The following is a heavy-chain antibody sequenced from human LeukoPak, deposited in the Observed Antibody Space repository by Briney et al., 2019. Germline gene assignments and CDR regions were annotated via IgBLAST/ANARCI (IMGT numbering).Heavy chain of an antibody. CDR3: ARAGTYGSYDAFDI. J-gene: IGHJ3*02. D-gene: IGHD3-10*01. CDR1: GFTVRSNY. CDR2: VYSDGST. Sequence: GGSLRLSCATSGFTVRSNYMSWVRQAPGKGLECVSFVYSDGSTTYADSVKGRFAISRDNFKNTLYLQMNSLRAEDTAIYYCARAGTYGSYDAFDIWGLGTIVSVSS. V-gene: IGHV3-53*01.